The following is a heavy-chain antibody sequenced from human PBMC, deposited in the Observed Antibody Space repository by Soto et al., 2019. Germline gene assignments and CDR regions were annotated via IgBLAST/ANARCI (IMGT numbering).Heavy chain of an antibody. CDR2: TYYRSKWYN. D-gene: IGHD6-13*01. CDR1: GDSVSSNSAA. Sequence: SQTLSLTCAIPGDSVSSNSAAWNWIRQSPSRGLEWLGRTYYRSKWYNDYAVSVKSRITINPDTSKNQFSLQLNSVTPEDTAVYYCARDRDSSSWLPSYYGMDVWGQGTTVTVSS. CDR3: ARDRDSSSWLPSYYGMDV. V-gene: IGHV6-1*01. J-gene: IGHJ6*02.